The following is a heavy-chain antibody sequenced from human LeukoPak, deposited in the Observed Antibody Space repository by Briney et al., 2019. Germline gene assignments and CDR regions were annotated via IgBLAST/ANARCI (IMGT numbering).Heavy chain of an antibody. V-gene: IGHV1-18*01. Sequence: ASVTVSCKASGYTFTSYGINWVRQAPGQGLEWMGWISAYNGDTNYAQKLQGRVTMPTDTSTRTAYMELSSRRSDDTAVYYCARTSHYVDIAATIPYGIYYFVYWGQGTLVTVSS. CDR3: ARTSHYVDIAATIPYGIYYFVY. J-gene: IGHJ4*02. CDR2: ISAYNGDT. D-gene: IGHD5-12*01. CDR1: GYTFTSYG.